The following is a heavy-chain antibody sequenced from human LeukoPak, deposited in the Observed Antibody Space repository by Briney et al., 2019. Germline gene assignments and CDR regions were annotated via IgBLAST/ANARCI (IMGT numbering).Heavy chain of an antibody. CDR3: ARAYSSSSGSVLGHFDY. J-gene: IGHJ4*02. CDR1: GYTFTGYY. Sequence: GASVKVSCKASGYTFTGYYMHWVRQAPGQGLEWMGWINPNSGGTNYAQKFQGRVTMTRDTSISTAYMELSRLRSDDTAVYYCARAYSSSSGSVLGHFDYWGQGTLVTVSS. D-gene: IGHD6-6*01. V-gene: IGHV1-2*02. CDR2: INPNSGGT.